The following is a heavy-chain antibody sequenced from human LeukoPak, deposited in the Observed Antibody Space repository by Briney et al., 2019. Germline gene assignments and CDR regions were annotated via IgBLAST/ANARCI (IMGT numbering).Heavy chain of an antibody. J-gene: IGHJ4*02. Sequence: ASVKVSCKVSGYTLTELSMHWVRQAPGKGLEWMGGFDPEDGETIYAQKFQGRVTMTRDTSISTAYMELSRLRSDDTAVYYCARGIYSSGWLDYWGQGTLVTVSS. CDR3: ARGIYSSGWLDY. V-gene: IGHV1-24*01. D-gene: IGHD6-19*01. CDR1: GYTLTELS. CDR2: FDPEDGET.